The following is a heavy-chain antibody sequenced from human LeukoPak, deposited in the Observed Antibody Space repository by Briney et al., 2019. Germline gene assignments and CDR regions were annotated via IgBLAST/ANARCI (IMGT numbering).Heavy chain of an antibody. D-gene: IGHD3-22*01. Sequence: ASEKVSCKVSGYTFTDYYMHWVQQAPGKGLEWMGLVDPEDGETIYAEKFQGRVTITADTSTDTAYMELSSLRSEDTAVYYCATSGDYDSSGYRIFDYWGQGTLVTVSS. CDR1: GYTFTDYY. CDR2: VDPEDGET. J-gene: IGHJ4*02. CDR3: ATSGDYDSSGYRIFDY. V-gene: IGHV1-69-2*01.